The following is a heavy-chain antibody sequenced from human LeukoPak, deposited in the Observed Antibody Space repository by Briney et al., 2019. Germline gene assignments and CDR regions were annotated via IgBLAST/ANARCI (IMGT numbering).Heavy chain of an antibody. V-gene: IGHV3-9*01. J-gene: IGHJ5*02. Sequence: GRSLRLSCAASGFNFDGHAMHWVRQAPGKGLDWVSGISWNSDTIAYADSVKSRFTISRDSAKKTLYLQMNSLRPEDTALYYCAKDGRGSGWYSGNWFDPWGQGTLVTVSS. D-gene: IGHD6-19*01. CDR3: AKDGRGSGWYSGNWFDP. CDR1: GFNFDGHA. CDR2: ISWNSDTI.